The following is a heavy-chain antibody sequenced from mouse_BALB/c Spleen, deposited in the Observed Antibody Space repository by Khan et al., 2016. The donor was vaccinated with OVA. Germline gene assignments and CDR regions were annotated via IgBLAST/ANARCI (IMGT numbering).Heavy chain of an antibody. D-gene: IGHD1-2*01. CDR1: GYTFTDYY. CDR3: SRRNYFGYTCAY. CDR2: IYPGSGYT. J-gene: IGHJ3*01. V-gene: IGHV1-77*01. Sequence: QVQLQQSGAELARPGASVKLSCKASGYTFTDYYINWVKQRTGQGLEWIGEIYPGSGYTYYNEKFKDKATLTADKSSTTAYMQLSSLTSEDSAVYFCSRRNYFGYTCAYWGQGTLVTVSA.